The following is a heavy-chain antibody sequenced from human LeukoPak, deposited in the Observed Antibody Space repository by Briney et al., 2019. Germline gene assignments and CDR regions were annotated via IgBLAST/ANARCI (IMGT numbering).Heavy chain of an antibody. CDR3: ARDYGSGWYTGFDY. J-gene: IGHJ4*02. CDR1: GGSISSYY. CDR2: IYYSGST. D-gene: IGHD6-19*01. V-gene: IGHV4-59*01. Sequence: SETLSLTCTVSGGSISSYYWSWIRQPPGKGLEWIGYIYYSGSTNYNPSLKSRVTISVDTSKNQFSLKLSSVTAADTALYHCARDYGSGWYTGFDYWGQGTLVTVYS.